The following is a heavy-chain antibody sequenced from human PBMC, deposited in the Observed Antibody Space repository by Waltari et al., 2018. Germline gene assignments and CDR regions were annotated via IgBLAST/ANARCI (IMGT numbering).Heavy chain of an antibody. D-gene: IGHD3-22*01. CDR2: IYISGTT. CDR3: ARGPGFYYESIKFDY. V-gene: IGHV4-61*02. Sequence: QVQLQESGPGLVKPSQTLSLTCTVSGDSLSGGDYYWSWIRQPAGKGLEWIGRIYISGTTNYNPSLKSRVTISLDTSKNQFSLNLSSVTAADTAVYYCARGPGFYYESIKFDYWGQGTLVTVSS. CDR1: GDSLSGGDYY. J-gene: IGHJ4*02.